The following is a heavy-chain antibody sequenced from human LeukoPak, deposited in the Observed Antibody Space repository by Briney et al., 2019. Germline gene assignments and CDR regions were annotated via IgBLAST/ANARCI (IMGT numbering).Heavy chain of an antibody. CDR2: ISYDGSNK. V-gene: IGHV3-30*18. Sequence: RGSLRRSCAASRFTFFSYGMRWVRPGPGKGGEWVSVISYDGSNKYYADTVKCRITIYRDNYKNTLYLQMNSLRAEDTAVYYCAKDRDIEVAGPLPAYWGQGTLVTVSS. CDR3: AKDRDIEVAGPLPAY. CDR1: RFTFFSYG. D-gene: IGHD6-19*01. J-gene: IGHJ4*02.